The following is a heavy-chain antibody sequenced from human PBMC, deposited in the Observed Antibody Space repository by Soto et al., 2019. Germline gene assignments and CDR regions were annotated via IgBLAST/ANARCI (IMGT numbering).Heavy chain of an antibody. CDR2: IIPIVGTA. D-gene: IGHD2-2*01. CDR3: GREKVVVVPAASPSLDYGMDV. J-gene: IGHJ6*02. CDR1: GGTFSSYA. Sequence: QVQLVQSGAEVKKPGSSVRVSCKASGGTFSSYAISWVRQAPGQGIEWMGGIIPIVGTAHYAQKFQGRVTITADESTSTAYVELSSLRSEDTAVYYCGREKVVVVPAASPSLDYGMDVWGQGTTVNVSS. V-gene: IGHV1-69*01.